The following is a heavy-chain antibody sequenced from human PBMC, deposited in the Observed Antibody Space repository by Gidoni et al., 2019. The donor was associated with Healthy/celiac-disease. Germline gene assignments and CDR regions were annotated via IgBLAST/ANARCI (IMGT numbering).Heavy chain of an antibody. CDR2: IRSSSSNI. D-gene: IGHD5-18*01. J-gene: IGHJ4*02. V-gene: IGHV3-48*01. Sequence: EVQMVESGGGWVQPGGSLSLPCAASGFTFSSYSMNWVRQATGKGMELVSYIRSSSSNIYYADSVKGRFTISRDKAKNSLYLQMNSLRAEDTAVYYCARSRAVDTAPGGFFDYWGQGTLVTVSS. CDR3: ARSRAVDTAPGGFFDY. CDR1: GFTFSSYS.